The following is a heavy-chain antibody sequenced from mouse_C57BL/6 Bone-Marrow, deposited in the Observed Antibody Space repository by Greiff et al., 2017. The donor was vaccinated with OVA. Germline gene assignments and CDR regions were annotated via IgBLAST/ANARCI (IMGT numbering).Heavy chain of an antibody. J-gene: IGHJ4*01. Sequence: QVQLQQSGAELVRPGTSVKLSCKASGYTFTSYWMHWVKQRPGQGLEWIGVIDPSDSYTNYNQKFKGKATLTVDTSSSTAYMQLSSLTSEDSAVYYCARGDYGSSYVRYYAMDYWGQGTSVTVSS. D-gene: IGHD1-1*01. CDR1: GYTFTSYW. CDR3: ARGDYGSSYVRYYAMDY. CDR2: IDPSDSYT. V-gene: IGHV1-59*01.